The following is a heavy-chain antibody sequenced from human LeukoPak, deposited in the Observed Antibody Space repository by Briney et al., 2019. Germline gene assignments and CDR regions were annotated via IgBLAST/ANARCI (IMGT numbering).Heavy chain of an antibody. CDR2: IYYSGST. CDR1: GVSISSYY. CDR3: ARSRYSYAHLDAFDI. Sequence: SETLSLTCTVSGVSISSYYWSWIRQPPGKGLEWIGYIYYSGSTNYNPSLKSRVTISVDTSKNQFSLKLSSVTAADTAVYYCARSRYSYAHLDAFDIWGQGTMVTVSS. D-gene: IGHD5-18*01. V-gene: IGHV4-59*01. J-gene: IGHJ3*02.